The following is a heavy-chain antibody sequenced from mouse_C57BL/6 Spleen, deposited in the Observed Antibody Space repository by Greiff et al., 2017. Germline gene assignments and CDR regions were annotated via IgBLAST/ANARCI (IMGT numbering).Heavy chain of an antibody. J-gene: IGHJ4*01. CDR1: GYTFTSYW. V-gene: IGHV1-5*01. D-gene: IGHD2-3*01. CDR3: TREEDGYCGRPMDY. Sequence: VQLQQSGTVLARPGASVKMSCKTSGYTFTSYWMHWVKQRPGQGLEWIGAIYPGNSDTSYNQKFKGKAKLTAVTSASTAYMELSSLTNDDSAVYYCTREEDGYCGRPMDYWGQGTSVTVSS. CDR2: IYPGNSDT.